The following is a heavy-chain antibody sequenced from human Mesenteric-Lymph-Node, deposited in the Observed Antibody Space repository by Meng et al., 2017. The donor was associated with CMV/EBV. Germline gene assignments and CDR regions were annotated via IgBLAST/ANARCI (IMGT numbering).Heavy chain of an antibody. J-gene: IGHJ4*02. CDR2: IKSKSDGETT. CDR3: TTDDSTPYHYAGH. V-gene: IGHV3-15*01. Sequence: SGLAFKYAWMAWLRQAPGKGLEWVGQIKSKSDGETTDYAAPLKGRFTISRDDSKNTIYLQMNSLKTEDTAVYYCTTDDSTPYHYAGHRGQGALVTVSS. CDR1: GLAFKYAW. D-gene: IGHD2/OR15-2a*01.